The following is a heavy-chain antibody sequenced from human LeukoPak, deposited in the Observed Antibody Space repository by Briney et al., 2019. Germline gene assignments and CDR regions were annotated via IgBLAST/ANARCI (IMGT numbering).Heavy chain of an antibody. D-gene: IGHD6-6*01. CDR2: ISSSSSYI. CDR1: GFTFSSYS. Sequence: GGSLRLSCAASGFTFSSYSMNWVRQAPGKGLEWVSSISSSSSYIYYADSVKGRFTISRDNAKNSLYLQMNSLRAEGTAVYYCARYSSSSRHKDYWGQGTLVTVSS. CDR3: ARYSSSSRHKDY. V-gene: IGHV3-21*01. J-gene: IGHJ4*02.